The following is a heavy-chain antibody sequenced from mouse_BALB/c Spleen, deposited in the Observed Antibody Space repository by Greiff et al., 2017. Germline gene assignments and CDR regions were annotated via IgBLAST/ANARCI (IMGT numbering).Heavy chain of an antibody. Sequence: EVQRVESGGGLVKPGGSLKLSCAASGFAFSSYDMSWVRQTPEKRLEWVAYISSGGGSTYYPDTVKGRFTISRDNAKNTLYLQMSSLKSEDTAMYYCARHDYYGNYAMDYWGQGTSVTVSS. CDR2: ISSGGGST. D-gene: IGHD1-1*01. CDR1: GFAFSSYD. V-gene: IGHV5-12-1*01. J-gene: IGHJ4*01. CDR3: ARHDYYGNYAMDY.